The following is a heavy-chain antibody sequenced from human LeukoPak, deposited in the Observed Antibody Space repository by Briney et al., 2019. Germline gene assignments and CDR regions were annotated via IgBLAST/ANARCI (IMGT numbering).Heavy chain of an antibody. J-gene: IGHJ4*02. V-gene: IGHV3-30*04. D-gene: IGHD5-24*01. CDR1: GLTFSSYA. CDR2: ISYDGSNK. Sequence: GGSLRLSCAASGLTFSSYAMHWVRQAPGKGLEWVAVISYDGSNKYYAASVKGRFTIFRDNSKNTLYLQMNSLRAEDTAVYYCAREGRDGYNDYWGQGTLVTASS. CDR3: AREGRDGYNDY.